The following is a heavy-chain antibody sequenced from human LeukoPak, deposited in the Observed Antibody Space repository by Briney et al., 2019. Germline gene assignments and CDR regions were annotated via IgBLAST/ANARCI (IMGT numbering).Heavy chain of an antibody. CDR2: IYYSGST. J-gene: IGHJ5*02. CDR3: ARDGALAGTFLDDNWFDP. CDR1: GGSISSYY. D-gene: IGHD6-19*01. V-gene: IGHV4-59*01. Sequence: SETLSLTCTVSGGSISSYYWSWIRQPPGKGLEWIEFIYYSGSTNYNPSLKSRVTISLDTSKNQFSLKLNSVTAADTAVYYCARDGALAGTFLDDNWFDPWGQGTLVTVSS.